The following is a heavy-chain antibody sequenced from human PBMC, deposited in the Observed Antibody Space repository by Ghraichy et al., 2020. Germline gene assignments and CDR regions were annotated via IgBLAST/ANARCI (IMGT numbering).Heavy chain of an antibody. CDR2: INHSGST. D-gene: IGHD2-2*01. CDR3: ARGVDYCSSTSCPYYYYGMDV. CDR1: GGSFSGYY. V-gene: IGHV4-34*01. Sequence: SQTLSLTCAVYGGSFSGYYWSWIRQPPGNGLEWIGEINHSGSTNYNPSLKRRVTISVDTSKNQFSLKLSSVTAADTAVYYCARGVDYCSSTSCPYYYYGMDVWGQGTTVTVSS. J-gene: IGHJ6*02.